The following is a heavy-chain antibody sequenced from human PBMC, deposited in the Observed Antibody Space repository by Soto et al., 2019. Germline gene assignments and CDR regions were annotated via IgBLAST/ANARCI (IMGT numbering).Heavy chain of an antibody. Sequence: SVSNAWMNWVRQAPGKGLEWVGLIKSKIDGETTDYAAPVKGRFTISRDDLKNTLYLQMNSLKTEDTAVYYCTTSLHYDFLAGWIGYWGQGTLVTVSS. CDR1: SVSNAW. J-gene: IGHJ4*02. CDR3: TTSLHYDFLAGWIGY. D-gene: IGHD3-9*01. V-gene: IGHV3-15*07. CDR2: IKSKIDGETT.